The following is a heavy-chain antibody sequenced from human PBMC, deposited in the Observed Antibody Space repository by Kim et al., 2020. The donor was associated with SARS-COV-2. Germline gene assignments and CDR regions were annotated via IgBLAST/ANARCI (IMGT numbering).Heavy chain of an antibody. Sequence: GGSLRLSCAASGFTFSSYEMNWVRQAPGKGLEWVSYISSSGSTIYYADSVKGRFTISRDNAKNSLYLQMNSLRAEDTAVYYCASEYYAFWSGYYLAPPNCDYYCGMDVWGEGTTVTVSS. D-gene: IGHD3-3*01. V-gene: IGHV3-48*03. J-gene: IGHJ6*04. CDR2: ISSSGSTI. CDR1: GFTFSSYE. CDR3: ASEYYAFWSGYYLAPPNCDYYCGMDV.